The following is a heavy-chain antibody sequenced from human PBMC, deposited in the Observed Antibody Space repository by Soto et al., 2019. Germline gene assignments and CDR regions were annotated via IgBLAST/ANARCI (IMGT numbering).Heavy chain of an antibody. D-gene: IGHD1-26*01. J-gene: IGHJ6*02. CDR1: GFTFSSYG. CDR3: AKDRRVDIVGATTSYYYDMDV. Sequence: GGSLRLSCAASGFTFSSYGLHWVRQAPGKGLEWVAVISYDGSNKYYADSVKGRFTISRDNSKNTLYLQMNSLRAEDTAAYYCAKDRRVDIVGATTSYYYDMDVWGQGTTVTVSS. CDR2: ISYDGSNK. V-gene: IGHV3-30*18.